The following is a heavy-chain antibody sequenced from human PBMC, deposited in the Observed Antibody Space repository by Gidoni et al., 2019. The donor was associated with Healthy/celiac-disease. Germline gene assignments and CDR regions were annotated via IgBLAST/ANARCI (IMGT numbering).Heavy chain of an antibody. CDR1: GGTFSSYA. J-gene: IGHJ4*02. V-gene: IGHV1-69*01. Sequence: QVQLVQSGAEVKKPGSSVKVSCKASGGTFSSYAISWVRQAPGQGLEWMGGIIPIFGTANYAQKFQGRVTITADESTSTAYMELSSLRSEDTAVYYCARVDYYGSGSYYTPGLGTGDYWGQGTLVTVSS. CDR2: IIPIFGTA. D-gene: IGHD3-10*01. CDR3: ARVDYYGSGSYYTPGLGTGDY.